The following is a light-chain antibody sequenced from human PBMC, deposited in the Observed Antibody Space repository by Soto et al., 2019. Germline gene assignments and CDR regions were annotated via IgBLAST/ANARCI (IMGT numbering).Light chain of an antibody. Sequence: DIQMTQSPSTLSASVGDRVTITCRASHSISSWIAWYQQKPGKAPNHLIYKDASLESGGASRCIGSGSGTEFTLTIISLQPDDFATNYCQQYNSYPWTFGQGTKVDIK. CDR1: HSISSW. V-gene: IGKV1-5*03. CDR2: KDA. CDR3: QQYNSYPWT. J-gene: IGKJ1*01.